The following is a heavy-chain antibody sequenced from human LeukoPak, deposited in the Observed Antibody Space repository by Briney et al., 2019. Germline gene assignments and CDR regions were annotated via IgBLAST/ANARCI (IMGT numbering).Heavy chain of an antibody. CDR3: AKDNIAAAGGFDY. CDR2: ISYDGSNK. Sequence: GSLRLSCAASGFTFSSYGMHWVRQAPGKGLEWEAVISYDGSNKYYADSVKGRFTISRDNSKNTLYLQMNSLRAEDTAVYYCAKDNIAAAGGFDYWGQGTLVTVSS. V-gene: IGHV3-30*18. CDR1: GFTFSSYG. D-gene: IGHD6-13*01. J-gene: IGHJ4*02.